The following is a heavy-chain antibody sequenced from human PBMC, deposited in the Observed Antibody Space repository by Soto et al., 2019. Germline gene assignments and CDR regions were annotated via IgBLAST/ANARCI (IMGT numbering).Heavy chain of an antibody. J-gene: IGHJ4*02. D-gene: IGHD2-21*02. CDR2: ISYDGSNK. Sequence: GGSLRLSCAASGFTFSSYAMHWVRQAPGKGLEWVAVISYDGSNKYYADSVKGRFTISRDNSKNTLYLQMNSLRAEDTAVYYCARSERRWLPLLFDYWGQGTLVTVSS. CDR1: GFTFSSYA. CDR3: ARSERRWLPLLFDY. V-gene: IGHV3-30-3*01.